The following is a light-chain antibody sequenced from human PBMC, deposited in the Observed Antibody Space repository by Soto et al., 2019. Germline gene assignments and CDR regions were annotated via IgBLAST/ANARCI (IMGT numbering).Light chain of an antibody. J-gene: IGKJ2*01. CDR2: GAS. CDR1: QDISNY. CDR3: QQYDSIPPT. V-gene: IGKV1-33*01. Sequence: DIQMTQSPSSLSASIRDRVTITCQASQDISNYLNWYQQKPGKAPKLLIYGASNLETGVPSRFSGSGSGTYFTFTISSLQPEDIATYYCQQYDSIPPTFGQGTKLEI.